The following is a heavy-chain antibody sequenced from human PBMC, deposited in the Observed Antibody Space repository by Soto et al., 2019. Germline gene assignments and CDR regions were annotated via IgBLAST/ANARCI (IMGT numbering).Heavy chain of an antibody. Sequence: PSETLSLTCTVSGGSISSSSYYWGWIRQPPGKGLEWIGSIYYSGSTYYNPSLKSRVTISVDTPKNQFSLKLSSVTAADTAVYYCAGPGGYSYGRTFDYWGQGTLVTVSS. J-gene: IGHJ4*02. D-gene: IGHD5-18*01. V-gene: IGHV4-39*01. CDR2: IYYSGST. CDR1: GGSISSSSYY. CDR3: AGPGGYSYGRTFDY.